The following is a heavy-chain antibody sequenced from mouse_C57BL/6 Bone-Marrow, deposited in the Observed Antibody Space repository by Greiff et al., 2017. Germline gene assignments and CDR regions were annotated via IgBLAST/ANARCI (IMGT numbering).Heavy chain of an antibody. CDR2: IDPEDGDT. J-gene: IGHJ4*01. CDR1: GFNINDYY. CDR3: TTARSVYAMDY. Sequence: VQLQQSGAELVRPGASVKLSCTASGFNINDYYMHWVKQRPEQGLEWIGRIDPEDGDTEYAPKFQGKATMTADTSSNTAYLQLSSLTSKDTAVDYCTTARSVYAMDYWGQGTSGTVSS. V-gene: IGHV14-1*01.